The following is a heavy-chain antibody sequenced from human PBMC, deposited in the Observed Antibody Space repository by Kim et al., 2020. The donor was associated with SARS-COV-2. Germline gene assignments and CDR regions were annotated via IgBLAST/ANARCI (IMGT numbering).Heavy chain of an antibody. V-gene: IGHV3-11*06. CDR1: GFTFSDYY. D-gene: IGHD4-17*01. CDR2: ISSSSSYT. CDR3: ARDMGDYGVNYYGMDV. J-gene: IGHJ6*02. Sequence: GGSLRLSCAASGFTFSDYYMSWIRQAPGKGLEWVSYISSSSSYTNYADSVKGRFTISRDNAKNSLYLQMNSLRAEDTAVYYCARDMGDYGVNYYGMDVWGQGTTVTVSS.